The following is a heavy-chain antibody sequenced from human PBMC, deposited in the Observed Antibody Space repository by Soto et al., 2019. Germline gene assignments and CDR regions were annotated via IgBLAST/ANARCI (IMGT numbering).Heavy chain of an antibody. V-gene: IGHV4-39*01. J-gene: IGHJ6*03. Sequence: PSETLTLTCTFSGASISSSSYYWGWIRQPPGKGLEWIGSIYYSGSTYYNPSLKSRVTISVDTSKNQFSLKLSSVTAADTAVYYCASSKGYCRSTSCYRLYYYYMDVWGKGTTVTVSS. CDR3: ASSKGYCRSTSCYRLYYYYMDV. CDR1: GASISSSSYY. D-gene: IGHD2-2*01. CDR2: IYYSGST.